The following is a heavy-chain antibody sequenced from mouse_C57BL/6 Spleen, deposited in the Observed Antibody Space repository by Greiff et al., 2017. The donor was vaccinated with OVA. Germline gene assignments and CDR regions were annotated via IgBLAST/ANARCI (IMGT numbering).Heavy chain of an antibody. Sequence: EVKLMESGGGLVQPGGSMKLPCVASGFTFSNYWMNWVRQSPEKGLEWVAQIRLKSDNYATHYAESVKGRFTISRDDSKSSVYLQMNNLRAEDTGIYYCTVYYGSSSSYWGQGTLVTVSA. D-gene: IGHD1-1*01. V-gene: IGHV6-3*01. CDR3: TVYYGSSSSY. J-gene: IGHJ3*01. CDR1: GFTFSNYW. CDR2: IRLKSDNYAT.